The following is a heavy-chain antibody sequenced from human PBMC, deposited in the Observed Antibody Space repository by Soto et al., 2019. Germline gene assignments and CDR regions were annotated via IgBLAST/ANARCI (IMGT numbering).Heavy chain of an antibody. CDR2: INPATGAA. CDR3: GGGGGVGVAGSAAFDM. Sequence: QLHLVQSGAVVKKPGASVTVSCSASGYPVTAYYMHWVRQAPGRGLEWMGGINPATGAAKYTQTFQGRVNMTRDPATSTGFMELSGLTSEDTAVFYWGGGGGVGVAGSAAFDMWGQGTLVTVSS. CDR1: GYPVTAYY. V-gene: IGHV1-2*02. J-gene: IGHJ3*02. D-gene: IGHD3-3*01.